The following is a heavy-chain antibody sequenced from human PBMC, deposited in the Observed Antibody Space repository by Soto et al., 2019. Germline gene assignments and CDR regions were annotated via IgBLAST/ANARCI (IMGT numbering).Heavy chain of an antibody. CDR3: AHRLEAVSPPHFDY. CDR1: GFSVTTSGGG. J-gene: IGHJ4*02. V-gene: IGHV2-5*02. Sequence: QITLKESGPTLVKPTQTLTLTCTLSGFSVTTSGGGVGGIRQPPGKALEWLAFIYWDDGKHYSPSLKSRLTIIKDTSKNQVVLSMTNMDPVDTATYYCAHRLEAVSPPHFDYWGQGTLVTVSS. D-gene: IGHD2-15*01. CDR2: IYWDDGK.